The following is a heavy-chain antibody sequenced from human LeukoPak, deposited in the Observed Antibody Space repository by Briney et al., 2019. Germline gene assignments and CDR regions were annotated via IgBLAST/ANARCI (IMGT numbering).Heavy chain of an antibody. D-gene: IGHD3-3*01. J-gene: IGHJ4*02. Sequence: GYIYYSGSTYYNPSLKSRVTISVDRSKNQFSLKLSSVTAADTAVYYCASSGWDFWSGYQNYWGQGTLVTVSS. CDR3: ASSGWDFWSGYQNY. CDR2: IYYSGST. V-gene: IGHV4-30-4*05.